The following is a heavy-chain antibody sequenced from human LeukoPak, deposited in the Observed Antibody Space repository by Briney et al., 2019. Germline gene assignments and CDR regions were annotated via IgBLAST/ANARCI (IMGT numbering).Heavy chain of an antibody. Sequence: PGGSLRLSCAASGFTFSSYEMNWVHQAPGKGLEWVSYISSSGSTIYYADSVKGRFTISRDNAKNSLYLQMNSLRAEDTAVYYCARESRGGWLVAYYFDYWGQGTLVTVSS. D-gene: IGHD6-19*01. CDR2: ISSSGSTI. CDR3: ARESRGGWLVAYYFDY. J-gene: IGHJ4*02. CDR1: GFTFSSYE. V-gene: IGHV3-48*03.